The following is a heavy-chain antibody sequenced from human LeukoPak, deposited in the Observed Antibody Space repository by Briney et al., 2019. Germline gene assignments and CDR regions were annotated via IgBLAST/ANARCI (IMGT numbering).Heavy chain of an antibody. Sequence: ASVKVSCKASGYTFTSYGISWVRQAPGQGLEWMGWINPNSGGTNYAQKFQGRVTMTRDTSISTAYMELSRLRSDDTAVYYCARAGSIVGMDVWGQGTTVTVSS. D-gene: IGHD3-16*02. V-gene: IGHV1-2*02. CDR2: INPNSGGT. CDR3: ARAGSIVGMDV. J-gene: IGHJ6*02. CDR1: GYTFTSYG.